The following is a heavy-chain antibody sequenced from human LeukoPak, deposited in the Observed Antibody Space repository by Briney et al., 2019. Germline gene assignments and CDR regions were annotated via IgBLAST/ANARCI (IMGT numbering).Heavy chain of an antibody. CDR2: IYYSGST. CDR1: GGSISSYY. J-gene: IGHJ5*02. D-gene: IGHD3-10*01. V-gene: IGHV4-59*08. Sequence: SETLSLTCTVSGGSISSYYWSWIRQPPGKGLEWIGYIYYSGSTNYNPSLKSRVTISVDTSKNQFSLKLSSVTAADTAVYYCAKSSGSLFDPWGQGTLVTVSS. CDR3: AKSSGSLFDP.